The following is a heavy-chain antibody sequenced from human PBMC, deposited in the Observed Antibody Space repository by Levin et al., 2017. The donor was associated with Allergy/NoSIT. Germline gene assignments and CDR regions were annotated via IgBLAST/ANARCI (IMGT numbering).Heavy chain of an antibody. V-gene: IGHV4-59*01. D-gene: IGHD6-13*01. J-gene: IGHJ6*02. Sequence: SQTLSLTCTVSGGSISTYYWSWIRQSPGVGLEWIAQVYFNGNSNYNPSLGSRTTISVDTSKNQFSLTLTSVSAADTAIYFCARQSRNHYFYGMDVWGPGTTVTVSS. CDR2: VYFNGNS. CDR3: ARQSRNHYFYGMDV. CDR1: GGSISTYY.